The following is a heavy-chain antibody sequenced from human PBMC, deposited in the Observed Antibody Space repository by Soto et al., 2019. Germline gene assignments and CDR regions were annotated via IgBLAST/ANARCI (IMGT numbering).Heavy chain of an antibody. CDR3: ARGRSGEY. CDR1: GYAFTTYG. J-gene: IGHJ4*02. D-gene: IGHD3-10*01. CDR2: ISAHNGNT. Sequence: QVHLVQSGAEVKKPGASVKVSCKGSGYAFTTYGITWVRQAPGQGLEWMGCISAHNGNTNYAQKLQGRVTVTRDTSTSTAYMELRSLRSDDTVVYYCARGRSGEYWGQGALVTVSS. V-gene: IGHV1-18*01.